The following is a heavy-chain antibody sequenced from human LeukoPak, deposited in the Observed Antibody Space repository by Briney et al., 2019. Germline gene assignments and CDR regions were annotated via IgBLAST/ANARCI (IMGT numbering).Heavy chain of an antibody. CDR2: IIPILGIA. Sequence: SVKVSCKASGGTFSSYAIIWVRQAPGQGLEWMGRIIPILGIANYAQKFQGRVTITADKSTSTAYMELSSLRSEDTAVYYCARGGLSSSWYDYWGQGTLVTVSS. CDR1: GGTFSSYA. V-gene: IGHV1-69*04. D-gene: IGHD6-13*01. CDR3: ARGGLSSSWYDY. J-gene: IGHJ4*02.